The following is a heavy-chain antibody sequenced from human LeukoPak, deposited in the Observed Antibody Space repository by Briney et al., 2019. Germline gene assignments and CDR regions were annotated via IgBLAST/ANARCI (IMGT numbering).Heavy chain of an antibody. Sequence: ASVKVSCKVSGYSLSELFMHWVRQAPGKGLEWMGGYDPEDNKIIYTQNFQGRVTMTEDTYTDTAYMEMSRLRSDDTAVYYCATEIGSRYFDDWGPGTLVTVSS. V-gene: IGHV1-24*01. CDR1: GYSLSELF. CDR3: ATEIGSRYFDD. J-gene: IGHJ4*02. CDR2: YDPEDNKI. D-gene: IGHD2-21*01.